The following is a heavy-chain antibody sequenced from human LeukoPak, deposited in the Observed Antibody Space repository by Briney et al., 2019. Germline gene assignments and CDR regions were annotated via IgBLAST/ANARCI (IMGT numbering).Heavy chain of an antibody. CDR2: IKGDGSER. CDR3: ARDQSSSWSVFDY. V-gene: IGHV3-7*01. CDR1: GFTFNDYW. J-gene: IGHJ4*02. D-gene: IGHD6-13*01. Sequence: GGSLRLSCETSGFTFNDYWMSWVRQAPGKGLEWVANIKGDGSERYYVDSVKGRFTISRDNSKNTLYLQMNSLRAEDTAVYYCARDQSSSWSVFDYWGQGTLVTVSS.